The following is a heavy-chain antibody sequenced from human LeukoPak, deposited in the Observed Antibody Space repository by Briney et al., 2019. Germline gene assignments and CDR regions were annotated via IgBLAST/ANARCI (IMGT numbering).Heavy chain of an antibody. J-gene: IGHJ6*03. Sequence: QTGGSLRLSCTASGRGISSYVMNWIRQAPGKGLEWVSGISWNSGSIGYADSVKGRFTISRDNAKNSLYLQMNSLRAEDTALYYCAKPPEGIAVAGASAMDVWGKGTTVTISS. CDR2: ISWNSGSI. V-gene: IGHV3-9*01. CDR3: AKPPEGIAVAGASAMDV. D-gene: IGHD6-19*01. CDR1: GRGISSYV.